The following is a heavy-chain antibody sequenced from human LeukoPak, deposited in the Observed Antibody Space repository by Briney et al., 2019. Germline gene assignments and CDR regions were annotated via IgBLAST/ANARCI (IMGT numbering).Heavy chain of an antibody. CDR1: GYSISSGYY. CDR3: ARILGFLEWLSPFDY. J-gene: IGHJ4*02. V-gene: IGHV4-38-2*01. Sequence: SETLSLTCAVSGYSISSGYYWGWIRQHPGKGLEWIGSIYHSGSTYYNPSLKSRVTITADTSKNQFSLKLSSVTAADTAVYYCARILGFLEWLSPFDYWGQGTLVTVSS. D-gene: IGHD3-3*01. CDR2: IYHSGST.